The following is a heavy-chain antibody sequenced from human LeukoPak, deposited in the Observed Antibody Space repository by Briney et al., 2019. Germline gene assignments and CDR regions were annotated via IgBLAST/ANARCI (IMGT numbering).Heavy chain of an antibody. CDR1: GGTSNSHA. D-gene: IGHD3-22*01. Sequence: SVQVSCKASGGTSNSHAVSWVRPAPGQGLEWMGRIIPNLGTTNRAQNFQDRVTLTADKSTNTAYMELTSLTSDDTAVYYCATTNDGGGYQWGDFFDFWGQGTLVTVSS. CDR3: ATTNDGGGYQWGDFFDF. V-gene: IGHV1-69*04. CDR2: IIPNLGTT. J-gene: IGHJ4*02.